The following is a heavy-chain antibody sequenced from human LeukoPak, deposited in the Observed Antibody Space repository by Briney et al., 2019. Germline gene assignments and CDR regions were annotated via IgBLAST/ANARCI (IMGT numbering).Heavy chain of an antibody. D-gene: IGHD1-14*01. V-gene: IGHV1-69*04. CDR2: IIPTLEVA. Sequence: SSVNVSCKASGGTFSRYAITWVRQAPGLGVEWMGRIIPTLEVANYAQKFQGRVTITADKSTSTAYMELSSLRPEDTAVYYCARVISGTWLWFWGQGTLVTVSS. CDR1: GGTFSRYA. J-gene: IGHJ4*02. CDR3: ARVISGTWLWF.